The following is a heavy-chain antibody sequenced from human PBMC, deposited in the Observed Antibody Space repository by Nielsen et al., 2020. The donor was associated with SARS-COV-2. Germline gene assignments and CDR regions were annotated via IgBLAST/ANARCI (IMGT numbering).Heavy chain of an antibody. CDR3: ARFRQAHTYYDFWSGYNTHAFDI. V-gene: IGHV4-59*01. D-gene: IGHD3-3*01. CDR2: IYYSGST. Sequence: SETLSLTCTVSGGSISSYYWSWIRQPPGKGLEWIGYIYYSGSTNYNPSLKSRVTISVDTSKNQLSLKLSSVTAADTAVYYCARFRQAHTYYDFWSGYNTHAFDIWGQGTMVTVSS. J-gene: IGHJ3*02. CDR1: GGSISSYY.